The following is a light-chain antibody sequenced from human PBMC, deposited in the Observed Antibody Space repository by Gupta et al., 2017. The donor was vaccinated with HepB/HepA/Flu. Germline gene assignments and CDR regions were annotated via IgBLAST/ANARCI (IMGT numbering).Light chain of an antibody. V-gene: IGLV3-25*03. CDR3: QSADSSGTYV. Sequence: SYELTPPPSVSVSPGQTARNTCSGDALPKQYAYWYQQKPGQAPVLVIYKDSERPSGIPERFSGSSSGTTVTLTISGVQAEDEADYYCQSADSSGTYVFGTGTKVTVL. CDR1: ALPKQY. J-gene: IGLJ1*01. CDR2: KDS.